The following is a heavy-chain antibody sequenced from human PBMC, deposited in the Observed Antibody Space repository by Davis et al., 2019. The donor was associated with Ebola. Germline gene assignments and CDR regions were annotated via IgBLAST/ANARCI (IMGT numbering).Heavy chain of an antibody. CDR1: GFTFSRYW. CDR3: ARFSRGTTESY. V-gene: IGHV3-7*01. Sequence: GESLKISCAASGFTFSRYWMSWVRQVPGKGLEWVANINEDGTEKNYVDSMRGRFTISRDNAKNSLYLQMNSLRVEDTAVYYCARFSRGTTESYWGQGTLVTVSS. D-gene: IGHD4-11*01. CDR2: INEDGTEK. J-gene: IGHJ4*02.